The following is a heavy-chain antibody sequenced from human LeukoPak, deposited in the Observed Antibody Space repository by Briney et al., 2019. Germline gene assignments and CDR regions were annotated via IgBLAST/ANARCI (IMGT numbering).Heavy chain of an antibody. CDR2: ISIGSNYM. Sequence: GGSLRLSCAASGFTFSSYNMNWVRQAPGRGLEWVSSISIGSNYMSYADSVRGRFTISRDNAKNSLYLQMNSLRAEDTAVYYCAREIPAAVIFDYWGQGTLVTVSS. V-gene: IGHV3-21*01. J-gene: IGHJ4*02. CDR3: AREIPAAVIFDY. CDR1: GFTFSSYN. D-gene: IGHD6-13*01.